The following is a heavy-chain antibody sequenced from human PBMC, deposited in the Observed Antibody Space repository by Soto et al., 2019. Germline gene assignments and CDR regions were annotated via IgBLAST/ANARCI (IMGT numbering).Heavy chain of an antibody. CDR1: GGSISSYY. Sequence: SETLSLTCTVSGGSISSYYWSWIRQPAGKGLEWIGRIYTSGSTNYNPSLKSRVTMSVDTSKNQFSLKLSSVTAADTAVYYCARDRATTGDYYFDYWGQGTLVTVSS. CDR2: IYTSGST. J-gene: IGHJ4*02. D-gene: IGHD4-17*01. V-gene: IGHV4-4*07. CDR3: ARDRATTGDYYFDY.